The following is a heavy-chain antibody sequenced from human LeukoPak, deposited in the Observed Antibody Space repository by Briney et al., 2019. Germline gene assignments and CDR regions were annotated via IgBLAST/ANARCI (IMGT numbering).Heavy chain of an antibody. CDR2: IYYSGGT. CDR1: GGSFSGYC. CDR3: ARTTEGGYTYGYFYYYYMDV. Sequence: SETLSLTCAVYGGSFSGYCWSWIRQPPGKGLEWIGSIYYSGGTYYNPSLKSRVTISVDTSKNQFSLKLSSVTAADTAVYYCARTTEGGYTYGYFYYYYMDVWGKGTTVTISS. V-gene: IGHV4-34*01. D-gene: IGHD5-18*01. J-gene: IGHJ6*03.